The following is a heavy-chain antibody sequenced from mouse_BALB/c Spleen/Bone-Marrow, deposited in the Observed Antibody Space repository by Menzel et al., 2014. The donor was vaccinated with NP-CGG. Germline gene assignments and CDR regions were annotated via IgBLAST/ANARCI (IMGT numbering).Heavy chain of an antibody. CDR1: GYTFTSYY. CDR2: IYPGDGST. CDR3: ARGDYYYGSSRAWFAY. D-gene: IGHD1-1*01. J-gene: IGHJ3*01. Sequence: VKLMESGPELVKPGASVKMSCKASGYTFTSYYIHWVKQRPGQGLEWIGWIYPGDGSTKYNEKFKGKTTLTADKSSSTAYMLFSSLTSEDSAIYFCARGDYYYGSSRAWFAYWGQGTLVTVSA. V-gene: IGHV1S56*01.